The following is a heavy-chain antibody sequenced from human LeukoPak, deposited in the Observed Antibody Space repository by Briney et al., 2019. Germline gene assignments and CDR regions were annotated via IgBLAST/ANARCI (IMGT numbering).Heavy chain of an antibody. CDR2: INPSGGST. CDR3: ARAYYESSAYRHAVYFDY. CDR1: GYTFTSYY. D-gene: IGHD3-22*01. V-gene: IGHV1-46*01. Sequence: GASVKVSCKASGYTFTSYYMHWVRQAPGQGLEWLGIINPSGGSTSYAQKFQGRVTITADKSTSTAYMELSSLRSEDTAVYYCARAYYESSAYRHAVYFDYWGQGTLVTVSS. J-gene: IGHJ4*02.